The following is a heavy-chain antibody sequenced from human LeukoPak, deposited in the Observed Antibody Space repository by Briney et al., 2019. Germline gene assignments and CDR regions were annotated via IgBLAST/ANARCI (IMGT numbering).Heavy chain of an antibody. CDR1: GLTFVKHY. V-gene: IGHV3-74*01. J-gene: IGHJ4*02. CDR2: ISTDGTTA. Sequence: GGSLRLSCAASGLTFVKHYLHWVRQAPGTGLLWVSRISTDGTTALYADSVRGRFTISRDNAKNTLYLQMNSLRGEDTAVYYCARGRMETYYYDSSGYSTADYWGQGTLVTVSS. CDR3: ARGRMETYYYDSSGYSTADY. D-gene: IGHD3-22*01.